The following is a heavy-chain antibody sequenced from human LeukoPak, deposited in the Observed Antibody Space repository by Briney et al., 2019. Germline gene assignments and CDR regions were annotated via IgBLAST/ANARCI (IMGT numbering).Heavy chain of an antibody. J-gene: IGHJ3*02. CDR2: IYYTGST. CDR1: GGSISTYY. V-gene: IGHV4-59*01. CDR3: ARRVVVVTANDKSDAFDM. Sequence: SETLSLTCTVSGGSISTYYWNWIRQPPGEGLEWIGYIYYTGSTKSNPSLTSRVTISLDTSKNQFSLNLSSVTAADTAVYYCARRVVVVTANDKSDAFDMWGQGTVVTVSS. D-gene: IGHD2-15*01.